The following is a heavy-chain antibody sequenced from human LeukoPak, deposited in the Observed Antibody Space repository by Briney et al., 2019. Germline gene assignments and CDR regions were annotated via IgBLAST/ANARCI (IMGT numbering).Heavy chain of an antibody. Sequence: ASVKVSCKASGYTFTSYGISWVRQAPGQGLEWMGWISAYNGNTNYAQKPQGRVTMTTDTSTSTAYMELRRLKSDDTAVYYCARAPIAAAGTPFFDYWGQGTLVTVSS. J-gene: IGHJ4*02. D-gene: IGHD6-13*01. CDR2: ISAYNGNT. V-gene: IGHV1-18*01. CDR3: ARAPIAAAGTPFFDY. CDR1: GYTFTSYG.